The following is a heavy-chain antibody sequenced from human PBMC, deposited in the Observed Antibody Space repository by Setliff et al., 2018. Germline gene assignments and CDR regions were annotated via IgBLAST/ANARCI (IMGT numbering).Heavy chain of an antibody. D-gene: IGHD3-3*01. V-gene: IGHV1-24*01. Sequence: ASVKVSCKVSGYTLTELSRHWVRQAPGKGLEWMGGFDPEDGETIYAQKFQGRVTMTEDTSTSTAYMELSRLRSEDTAVYYCAISTIFGVVSPTPDAFDIWGQGTMVTVSS. CDR1: GYTLTELS. CDR2: FDPEDGET. CDR3: AISTIFGVVSPTPDAFDI. J-gene: IGHJ3*02.